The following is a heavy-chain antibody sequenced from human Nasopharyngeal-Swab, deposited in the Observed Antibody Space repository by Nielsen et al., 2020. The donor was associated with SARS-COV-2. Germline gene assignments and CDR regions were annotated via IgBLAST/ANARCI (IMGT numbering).Heavy chain of an antibody. J-gene: IGHJ4*02. V-gene: IGHV5-51*01. Sequence: VRQIPGKGPEWVGIIYPGDSDTRYSPSFQGQVTISADKSISTAYLQWSSLKASDAAMYYCARHSGYSSSSSTTFDYWGQGTLVTVSS. D-gene: IGHD6-6*01. CDR2: IYPGDSDT. CDR3: ARHSGYSSSSSTTFDY.